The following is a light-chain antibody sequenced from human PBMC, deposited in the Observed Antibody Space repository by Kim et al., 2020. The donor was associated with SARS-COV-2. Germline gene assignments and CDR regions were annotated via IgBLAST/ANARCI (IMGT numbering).Light chain of an antibody. CDR3: QQSYSTLLFT. V-gene: IGKV1-39*01. Sequence: DIQLTQSPSSLSASVGDRVTITCRASQDITTYLHWYQQKPGKAPRLLIFAASSLQGGVPSRFSGSGSGTDFTLTISNLQPEDFATYYCQQSYSTLLFTFGPGTKVDIK. CDR2: AAS. J-gene: IGKJ3*01. CDR1: QDITTY.